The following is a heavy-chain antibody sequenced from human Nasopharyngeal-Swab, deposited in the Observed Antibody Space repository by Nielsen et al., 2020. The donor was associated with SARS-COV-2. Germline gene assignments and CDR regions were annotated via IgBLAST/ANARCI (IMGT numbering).Heavy chain of an antibody. CDR2: IWYDGSNK. V-gene: IGHV3-33*08. CDR1: SFTFSSYE. Sequence: GESLKISCAASSFTFSSYEMNWVRQAPGKGLEWVAVIWYDGSNKYYADSVKGRFTISRDNSKNTLYLQMNSLRAEDTAVYYCAGGQGTVTTYYYYGMDVWGQGTTVTVSS. J-gene: IGHJ6*02. D-gene: IGHD4-17*01. CDR3: AGGQGTVTTYYYYGMDV.